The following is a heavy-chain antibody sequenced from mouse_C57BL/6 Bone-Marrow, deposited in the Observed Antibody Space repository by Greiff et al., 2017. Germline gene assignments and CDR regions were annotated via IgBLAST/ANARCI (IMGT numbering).Heavy chain of an antibody. CDR3: AREGSAYGSGPWFAY. D-gene: IGHD1-1*01. J-gene: IGHJ3*01. CDR1: GYTFTGYW. CDR2: ILPGSGST. Sequence: VQLQQSGAELMKPGASVKLSCKATGYTFTGYWIEWVKQRPGHGLEWIGEILPGSGSTNYNEKFKGKATFTADTSSNTAYMQLSSLTTEDSAISDCAREGSAYGSGPWFAYWGQGTLVTVSA. V-gene: IGHV1-9*01.